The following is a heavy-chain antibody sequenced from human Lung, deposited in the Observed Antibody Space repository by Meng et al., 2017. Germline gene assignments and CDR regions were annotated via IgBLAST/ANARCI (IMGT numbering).Heavy chain of an antibody. CDR3: ARGRRNEPLFDY. CDR1: GGTFSTHT. V-gene: IGHV1-69*13. Sequence: QVQLAQSGAEEKKRGSSVKVACKTSGGTFSTHTFSWVRQARGQGLEWMGGLIAVFDKTKAAPRFQDRVTFTADESTSTAYMELSSLTFDDTAVYFCARGRRNEPLFDYWGQGTLVTVSS. D-gene: IGHD1-14*01. CDR2: LIAVFDKT. J-gene: IGHJ4*02.